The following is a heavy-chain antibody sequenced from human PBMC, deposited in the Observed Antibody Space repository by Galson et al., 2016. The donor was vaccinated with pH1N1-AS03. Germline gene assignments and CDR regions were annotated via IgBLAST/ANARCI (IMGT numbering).Heavy chain of an antibody. D-gene: IGHD3-10*01. CDR1: GGTLNNYA. Sequence: SVKVSCKASGGTLNNYAVNWVRQAPGQGLEWMGGISPIFGSAHHAQKFQGRVTITADIFTNTAYMELSGLSSEVTAVYYCARGRTYHFGSGSVFWGQGTLVTVSS. V-gene: IGHV1-69*06. J-gene: IGHJ4*02. CDR3: ARGRTYHFGSGSVF. CDR2: ISPIFGSA.